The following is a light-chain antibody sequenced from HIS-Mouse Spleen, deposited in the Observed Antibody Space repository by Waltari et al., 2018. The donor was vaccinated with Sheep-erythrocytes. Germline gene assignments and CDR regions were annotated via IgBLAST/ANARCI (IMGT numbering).Light chain of an antibody. Sequence: DVVMTQSPLSLPVTLGPPASIPCRSSQSLVHSDGNTYVNWFQQRPGQSPRRLIYKVSNRDSGVPDRFSGSGSGTDFTLKISRVEAEDVGVYYCMQGTHWPPYTFGQGTKLEIK. V-gene: IGKV2-30*02. CDR2: KVS. CDR3: MQGTHWPPYT. J-gene: IGKJ2*01. CDR1: QSLVHSDGNTY.